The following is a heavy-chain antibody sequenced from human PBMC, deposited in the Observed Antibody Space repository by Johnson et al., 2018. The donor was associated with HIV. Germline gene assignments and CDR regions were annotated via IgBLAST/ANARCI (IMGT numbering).Heavy chain of an antibody. D-gene: IGHD3-22*01. CDR3: ARSSGYYGTDAFDI. V-gene: IGHV3-30-3*01. CDR2: ISYDGSNK. CDR1: GFTFSSYA. Sequence: QVQLVESGGGVVQPGWSLRLSCAASGFTFSSYAMHWVRQAPGKGLEWVAVISYDGSNKYYADSVKGRFTISRDNSKNTLYLQMNSLRPEDTAVYYCARSSGYYGTDAFDIWGQGTMVTVSS. J-gene: IGHJ3*02.